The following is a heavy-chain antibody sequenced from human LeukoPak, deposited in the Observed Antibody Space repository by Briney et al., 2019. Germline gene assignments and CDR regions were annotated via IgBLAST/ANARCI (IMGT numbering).Heavy chain of an antibody. D-gene: IGHD6-13*01. J-gene: IGHJ6*03. CDR2: IRYDGSNK. CDR3: AKDISSSSWSRYYYYYYMDV. Sequence: HPGGSLRLSCAASGFTFSSYGMHWVRQAPGKGLEWVAFIRYDGSNKYYADSVKGRFTISRDNSKNTLYLQMNSLRAEDTAVYYCAKDISSSSWSRYYYYYYMDVWGQGTLVTVSS. CDR1: GFTFSSYG. V-gene: IGHV3-30*02.